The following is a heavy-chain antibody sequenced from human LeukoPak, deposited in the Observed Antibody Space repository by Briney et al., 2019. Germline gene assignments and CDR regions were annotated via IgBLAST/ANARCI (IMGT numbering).Heavy chain of an antibody. D-gene: IGHD2-2*01. V-gene: IGHV1-46*01. CDR1: GYTVTSYY. J-gene: IGHJ5*02. Sequence: GASVKVSCKASGYTVTSYYMHWVRQAPGQGLEWMGIINPSGGSTSYAQKFQGRVTMTRDTSTSTVYMELSSLRSEDTAVYYCARDETNCSSTSCYPSNWFDPWGHGTLVTVSS. CDR2: INPSGGST. CDR3: ARDETNCSSTSCYPSNWFDP.